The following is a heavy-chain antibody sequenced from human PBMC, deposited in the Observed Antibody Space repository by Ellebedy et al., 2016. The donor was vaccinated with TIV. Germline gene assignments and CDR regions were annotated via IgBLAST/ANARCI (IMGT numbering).Heavy chain of an antibody. Sequence: SETLSLXXTVSGGSISSYYWSWIRQPAGKGLEWIGRIYTSGSTNYNPSLKSRVTISVDTSKNQFSLKLSSVTAADTAVYYCARGGPTYYYGSGSPYYFDYWGQGTLVTVSS. V-gene: IGHV4-4*07. CDR3: ARGGPTYYYGSGSPYYFDY. CDR1: GGSISSYY. D-gene: IGHD3-10*01. J-gene: IGHJ4*02. CDR2: IYTSGST.